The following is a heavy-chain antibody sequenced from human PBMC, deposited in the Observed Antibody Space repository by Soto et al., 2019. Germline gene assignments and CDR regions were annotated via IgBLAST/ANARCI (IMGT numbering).Heavy chain of an antibody. Sequence: SETLSLTCTVSGASISIGGYFWSWIRQHPGKGLEWIGHIYYNGSTYYNPSLKSRLTISVDTSKNEFSLRLTPVTAADTAVYFCATDEYFGSEIDFYYYAMDVWGQGTTVTVSS. D-gene: IGHD3-10*01. CDR2: IYYNGST. J-gene: IGHJ6*02. CDR1: GASISIGGYF. V-gene: IGHV4-31*03. CDR3: ATDEYFGSEIDFYYYAMDV.